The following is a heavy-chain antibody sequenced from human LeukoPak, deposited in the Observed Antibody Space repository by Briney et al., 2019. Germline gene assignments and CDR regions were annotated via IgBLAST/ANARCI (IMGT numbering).Heavy chain of an antibody. CDR3: ARANEYYYDSSGLYFDY. CDR1: GGTFSSYA. D-gene: IGHD3-22*01. J-gene: IGHJ4*02. V-gene: IGHV1-69*01. Sequence: SVKVSCKASGGTFSSYAISWVRQAPGQGLEWMRGIIPIFGTANYAQKFQGRVTITADESTSTAYMELSSLRSEDTAVYYCARANEYYYDSSGLYFDYWGQGTLVTVSS. CDR2: IIPIFGTA.